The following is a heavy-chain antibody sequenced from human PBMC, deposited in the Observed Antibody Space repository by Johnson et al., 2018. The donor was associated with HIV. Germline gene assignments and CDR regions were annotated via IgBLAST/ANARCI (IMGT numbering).Heavy chain of an antibody. V-gene: IGHV3-30*14. J-gene: IGHJ3*02. D-gene: IGHD5-12*01. CDR2: ISYDGSNR. CDR3: ARFGYSGYEGDAFDI. Sequence: QMLLVESGGGVVQPGRSLRLSCAASGFTFSSYPMHWVRQAPGKGLEWVAVISYDGSNRYYADSVKGRFTISRDNSKNTMYLQMNSLRAEDTAVYYCARFGYSGYEGDAFDIWGQGTMVTVSS. CDR1: GFTFSSYP.